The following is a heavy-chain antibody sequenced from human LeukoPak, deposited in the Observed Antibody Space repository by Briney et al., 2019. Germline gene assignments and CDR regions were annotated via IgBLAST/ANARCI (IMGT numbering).Heavy chain of an antibody. CDR1: DGSISSYY. Sequence: PSETLSLTCTVSDGSISSYYWSWIRQPPGKGLEWIGYIYYSGSTNYNPSLKSRVTISVDTSKNQFSLKLSSVTAADTAVYYCARVLCSGGSCYLWYWGQGTLVTVSS. J-gene: IGHJ4*02. CDR3: ARVLCSGGSCYLWY. D-gene: IGHD2-15*01. V-gene: IGHV4-59*01. CDR2: IYYSGST.